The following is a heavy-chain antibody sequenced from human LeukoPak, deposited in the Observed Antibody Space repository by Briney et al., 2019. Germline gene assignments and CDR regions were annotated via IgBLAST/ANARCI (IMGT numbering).Heavy chain of an antibody. D-gene: IGHD2-15*01. J-gene: IGHJ6*03. CDR2: ISGSGGST. CDR1: GFTFSSYA. Sequence: GGSLRLSCAASGFTFSSYAMSWVRQAPGKGLEWVSAISGSGGSTYYADSVKGRFTISRDNSRNTLYLQMNTLRADDTAVYYCAGQGVVVVAAKVYYFMDVWGKGTTVTVSS. V-gene: IGHV3-23*01. CDR3: AGQGVVVVAAKVYYFMDV.